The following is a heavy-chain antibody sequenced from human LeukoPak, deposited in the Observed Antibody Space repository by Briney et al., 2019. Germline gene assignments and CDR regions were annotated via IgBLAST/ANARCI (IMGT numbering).Heavy chain of an antibody. V-gene: IGHV3-23*01. CDR2: ISGSGDRR. J-gene: IGHJ6*03. CDR1: GFAFSSYA. D-gene: IGHD2-8*01. Sequence: GGCLRLSCAASGFAFSSYAMRWVRQAPGKGLEWVSSISGSGDRRDSADSVKGRFTISRDNSKNTLYLEMYSLRAEDTAVYYCAKDRGHCTNGVCHNYYYMDVWGKGTTVTVSS. CDR3: AKDRGHCTNGVCHNYYYMDV.